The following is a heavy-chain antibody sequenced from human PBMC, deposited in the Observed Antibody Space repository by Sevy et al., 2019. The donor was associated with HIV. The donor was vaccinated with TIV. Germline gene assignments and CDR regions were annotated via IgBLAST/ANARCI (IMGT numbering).Heavy chain of an antibody. J-gene: IGHJ4*02. Sequence: GGCLRLSCAASGFTFSDYYMTWIRQAPGKGLEWVSYISSGSTYINYADSVKGRFTVSRDNAKNSLYLQMNSLRAEDTGVYYCAKDSRVYSSSHFDYWGQGTLVSVSS. CDR1: GFTFSDYY. V-gene: IGHV3-11*06. CDR3: AKDSRVYSSSHFDY. CDR2: ISSGSTYI. D-gene: IGHD6-13*01.